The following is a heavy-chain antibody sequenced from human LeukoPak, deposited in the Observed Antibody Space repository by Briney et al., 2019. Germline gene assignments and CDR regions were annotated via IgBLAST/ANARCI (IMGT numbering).Heavy chain of an antibody. D-gene: IGHD1-26*01. V-gene: IGHV4-4*07. CDR3: AREWELPYFDY. Sequence: KPSETLSLTCSVSGDSITYFYWSWIRQAAGKGLEWIGRVSSSGSTDYNASLKSRVTMSVDTSKNQLSLKMISVTAADTAVYYCAREWELPYFDYWGQGTLVTVSS. CDR2: VSSSGST. J-gene: IGHJ4*02. CDR1: GDSITYFY.